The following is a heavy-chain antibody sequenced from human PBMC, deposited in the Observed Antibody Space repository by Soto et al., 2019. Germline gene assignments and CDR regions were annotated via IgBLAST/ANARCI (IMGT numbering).Heavy chain of an antibody. CDR1: ISSFG. Sequence: ISSFGGRRIRQHPGKGLEWIGYIYYSGSTNYNPSLKSRVTISVDTSKNQFSLKLSPVTAADTAVYYCARARGRDGYRKDAFDIWGQGTMVTVSS. CDR2: IYYSGST. V-gene: IGHV4-59*01. D-gene: IGHD5-12*01. J-gene: IGHJ3*02. CDR3: ARARGRDGYRKDAFDI.